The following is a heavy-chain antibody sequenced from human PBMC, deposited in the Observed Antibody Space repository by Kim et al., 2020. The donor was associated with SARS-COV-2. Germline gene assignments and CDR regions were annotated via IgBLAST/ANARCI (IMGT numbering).Heavy chain of an antibody. CDR1: GITFGDTW. CDR2: IESKNDGGTT. V-gene: IGHV3-15*04. CDR3: ATDRFRRDGYWYV. Sequence: GGSLRLSCEVSGITFGDTWMAWVRQAPGKGLEWVGRIESKNDGGTTDYVAPVKGRFFISRDDLKNTVYLQMNSLKTEDTAVYYCATDRFRRDGYWYVWGRGSLVTVSS. J-gene: IGHJ4*02. D-gene: IGHD2-21*02.